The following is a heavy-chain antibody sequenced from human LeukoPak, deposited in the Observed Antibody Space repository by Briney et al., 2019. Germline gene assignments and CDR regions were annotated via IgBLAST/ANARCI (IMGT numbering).Heavy chain of an antibody. CDR3: ARVGAPTIFGVVISYYYYYYMDV. J-gene: IGHJ6*03. V-gene: IGHV4-39*07. CDR2: IYYSGNT. D-gene: IGHD3-3*01. CDR1: GGSISSSSYY. Sequence: SETLSLTCTVSGGSISSSSYYWAWIRQPLGKGLEWIGSIYYSGNTYYKSSLKSRVTIAVDTSKNQFSLKLSSVTAADTAVYYCARVGAPTIFGVVISYYYYYYMDVWGKGTTVTVSS.